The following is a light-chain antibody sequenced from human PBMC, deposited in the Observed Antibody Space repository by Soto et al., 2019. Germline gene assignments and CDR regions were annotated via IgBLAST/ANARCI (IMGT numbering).Light chain of an antibody. CDR1: NIGSKS. CDR3: QVWDSSSDHHVV. CDR2: DDS. Sequence: SYDLTQPPSVSVAPGQTARITFGGNNIGSKSVHWYQQKPGQAPVLVVYDDSDRPSGIPERFSGSNSGNTATLTISRVEAGDEADYYCQVWDSSSDHHVVFGGGTKVTVL. V-gene: IGLV3-21*02. J-gene: IGLJ2*01.